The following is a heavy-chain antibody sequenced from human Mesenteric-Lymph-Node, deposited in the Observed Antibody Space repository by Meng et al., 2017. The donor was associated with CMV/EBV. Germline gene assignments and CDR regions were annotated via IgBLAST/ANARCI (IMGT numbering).Heavy chain of an antibody. CDR2: IRYDGSNK. D-gene: IGHD3-22*01. CDR1: GFILSNYA. Sequence: GGSLRLSCTASGFILSNYAMHWVRQIPGNGLEWVAFIRYDGSNKYYADSVKGRFTISRDNSKNTLSLQMNSLRTEDTAVYYCAKASRPEFDSSGFYDYWGQGTLVTASS. V-gene: IGHV3-30*02. J-gene: IGHJ4*02. CDR3: AKASRPEFDSSGFYDY.